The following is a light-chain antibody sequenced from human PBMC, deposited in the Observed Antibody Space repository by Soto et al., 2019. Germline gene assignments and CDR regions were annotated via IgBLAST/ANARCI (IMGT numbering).Light chain of an antibody. CDR2: HAS. CDR3: QQFNYYPYT. V-gene: IGKV1-5*01. Sequence: DIQMTQSPSTLSASVGDRVTITCRASQSISSWLAWYQQKPGKAPTVLIYHASSLETDVPSRFSGSGSAADFTLTIDSLQPDDFATYFCQQFNYYPYTFGQGTKLEI. CDR1: QSISSW. J-gene: IGKJ2*01.